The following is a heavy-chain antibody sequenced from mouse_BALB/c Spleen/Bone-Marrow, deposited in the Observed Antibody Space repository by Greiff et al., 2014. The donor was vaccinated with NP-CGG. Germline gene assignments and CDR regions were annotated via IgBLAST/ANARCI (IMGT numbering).Heavy chain of an antibody. CDR2: ILPGSGST. CDR1: GYTFSSYW. CDR3: AGGGVRGGYWYFDV. Sequence: VKLQESGAELMKPGASVKISCKATGYTFSSYWIEWVKQRPGHGLEWIGEILPGSGSTNYNEKFKGKATFTADTSSNTAYMQRSSLTSEDSAVYYGAGGGVRGGYWYFDVWGAGTTVTVSS. J-gene: IGHJ1*01. V-gene: IGHV1-9*01. D-gene: IGHD2-14*01.